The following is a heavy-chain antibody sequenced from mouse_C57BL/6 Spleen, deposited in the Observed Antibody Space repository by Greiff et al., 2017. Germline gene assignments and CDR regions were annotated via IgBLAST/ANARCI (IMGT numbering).Heavy chain of an antibody. D-gene: IGHD2-5*01. Sequence: VQLQQSGPELVKPGASVKMSCKASGYTFTDYNMHWVKQSHGKSLEWIGYINPNNGGTSYNQKFKGKATLTVNKSSSPAYMELRRLTADDSAVYCCARRYSNYGGFAYWGQGTLVTVSA. J-gene: IGHJ3*01. V-gene: IGHV1-22*01. CDR3: ARRYSNYGGFAY. CDR2: INPNNGGT. CDR1: GYTFTDYN.